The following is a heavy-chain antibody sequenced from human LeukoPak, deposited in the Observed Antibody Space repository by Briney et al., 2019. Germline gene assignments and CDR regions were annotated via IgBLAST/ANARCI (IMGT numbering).Heavy chain of an antibody. Sequence: GASVKVSCKASGYTFTSYYVHWVRQAPGQGLEWMGIISPSGDSTSYAQNFQGRVTMTRDTSTSTVYMELRSLRSEDTAVYYSAGIHNWNYAIDYWGQGTLVTVSS. D-gene: IGHD1-7*01. J-gene: IGHJ4*02. CDR3: AGIHNWNYAIDY. CDR1: GYTFTSYY. CDR2: ISPSGDST. V-gene: IGHV1-46*01.